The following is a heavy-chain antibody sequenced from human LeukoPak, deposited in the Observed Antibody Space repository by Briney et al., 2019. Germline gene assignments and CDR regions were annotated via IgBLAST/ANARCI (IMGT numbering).Heavy chain of an antibody. Sequence: SETLSLTCTVSGGSISSYYWSWIRQPAGKGLEWIGRIYTSGSTNYNPSLNSRVTMSVNTSKNQFSLKLSSVTAADTAVYYCASRAVAGRDPDYWGQGTLVTVSS. CDR3: ASRAVAGRDPDY. CDR1: GGSISSYY. J-gene: IGHJ4*02. CDR2: IYTSGST. D-gene: IGHD6-19*01. V-gene: IGHV4-4*07.